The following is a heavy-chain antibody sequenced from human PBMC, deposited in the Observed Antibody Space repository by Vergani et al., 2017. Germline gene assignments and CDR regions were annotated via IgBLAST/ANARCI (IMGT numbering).Heavy chain of an antibody. CDR1: VAPLSYWC. Sequence: QVQMQESGPGLVKTSETLSLTCSASVAPLSYWCWSWLRQPAGKGLEWIGRLCPSGSTNYKPSLKSRVTMSIDTSKNQFSLKLTSVTAADTAVYYCATGAGPFDIWGQGTLVTVSS. D-gene: IGHD7-27*01. CDR2: LCPSGST. CDR3: ATGAGPFDI. V-gene: IGHV4-4*07. J-gene: IGHJ4*02.